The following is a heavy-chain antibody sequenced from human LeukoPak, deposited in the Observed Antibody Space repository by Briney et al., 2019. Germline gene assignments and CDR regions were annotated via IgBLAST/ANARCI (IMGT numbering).Heavy chain of an antibody. CDR1: GGSFSGYY. V-gene: IGHV4-34*01. CDR3: ARRTGYCSSTSCYVPPWFDP. J-gene: IGHJ5*02. D-gene: IGHD2-2*01. CDR2: INHSGST. Sequence: SETLSLTCAVYGGSFSGYYWSWIRQPPGKGLEWIGEINHSGSTNYNPSLKSRVTRSVDTSKNQFSLKLSSVTAADTAVYYCARRTGYCSSTSCYVPPWFDPWGQGTLVTVSS.